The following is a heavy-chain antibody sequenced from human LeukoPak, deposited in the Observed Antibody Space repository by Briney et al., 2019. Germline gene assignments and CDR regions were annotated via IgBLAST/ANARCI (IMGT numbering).Heavy chain of an antibody. V-gene: IGHV1-69*13. CDR1: GGTFSSYA. D-gene: IGHD4/OR15-4a*01. CDR3: ATEGAADAFDI. Sequence: SAKVSCKASGGTFSSYAISWVRQAPGQGLEWMGGIIPIFGTANYAQKFQGRVTITADESTSTAYMELSSLRSEDTAVYYCATEGAADAFDIWGQGTMVTVSS. J-gene: IGHJ3*02. CDR2: IIPIFGTA.